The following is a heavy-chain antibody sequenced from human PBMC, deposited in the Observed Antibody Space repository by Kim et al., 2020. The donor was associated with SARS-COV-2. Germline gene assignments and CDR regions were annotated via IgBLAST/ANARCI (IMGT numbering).Heavy chain of an antibody. V-gene: IGHV3-9*01. D-gene: IGHD3-22*01. CDR2: ISWSSGSI. Sequence: GGSLRLSCAASGFTFGDYAMHWVRQAPGKGLEWVSGISWSSGSIGYADSVKGRFTVSRDNAKSSLYLQMNSLRTEDTAFYYCAKGIRYYDNSGYPDWGQGTLVTVSS. CDR3: AKGIRYYDNSGYPD. CDR1: GFTFGDYA. J-gene: IGHJ4*02.